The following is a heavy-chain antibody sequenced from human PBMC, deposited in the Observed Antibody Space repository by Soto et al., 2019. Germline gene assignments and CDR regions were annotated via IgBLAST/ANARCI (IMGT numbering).Heavy chain of an antibody. D-gene: IGHD6-25*01. CDR2: IYYTGST. J-gene: IGHJ6*03. CDR3: ARRHSGGSRRAQYYYYYMDV. CDR1: GGSISSYY. V-gene: IGHV4-59*01. Sequence: SETLSLTCTVSGGSISSYYCSWIRQPPGKGLEWIGYIYYTGSTNYNPSLKGRVTISVDTSKNQFSLKLSSVTAADTAVYYCARRHSGGSRRAQYYYYYMDVWGKGTTVTVSS.